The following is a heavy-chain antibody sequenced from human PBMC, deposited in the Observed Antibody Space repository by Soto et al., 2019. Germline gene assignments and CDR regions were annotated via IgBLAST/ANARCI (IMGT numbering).Heavy chain of an antibody. CDR3: AKRYSSGWYYFDY. CDR2: ISYDGSNK. D-gene: IGHD6-19*01. V-gene: IGHV3-30*18. J-gene: IGHJ4*02. CDR1: GFTFSTYG. Sequence: QVQLVESGGDVVQPGRSLRLSCAASGFTFSTYGMHWVRQAPGKGLEWVAVISYDGSNKYYADSVKGRFTISRDNSKNTLYLQMNSLRAEDTAVYYCAKRYSSGWYYFDYWGQGTLVTVSS.